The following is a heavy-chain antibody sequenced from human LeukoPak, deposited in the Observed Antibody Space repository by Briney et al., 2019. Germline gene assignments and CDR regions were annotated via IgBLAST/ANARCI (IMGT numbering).Heavy chain of an antibody. Sequence: SETLSLTCTVSGGSISSYYWSWIRQPPGKGLEWIGYIYYSGSTNYNPSLKSRVTISVDTSKNQFSLKLSSVTAADTVVYYCARERGAYWGQGTLVTVSS. CDR3: ARERGAY. CDR2: IYYSGST. D-gene: IGHD1-26*01. J-gene: IGHJ4*02. CDR1: GGSISSYY. V-gene: IGHV4-59*01.